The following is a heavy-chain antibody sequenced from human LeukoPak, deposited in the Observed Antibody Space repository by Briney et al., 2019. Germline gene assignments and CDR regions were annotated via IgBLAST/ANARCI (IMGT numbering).Heavy chain of an antibody. Sequence: AGGSLRLSCTASGFTLGDYAMSWFRQAPGKGLEWVGFIRSKAYGGTTEYAASVKGRFTISRDDSKSIAYLQMNSLKTEDTAVYYCTRDAASRYDFWSGYYTVDYFDYWGQGTLVTVSS. CDR3: TRDAASRYDFWSGYYTVDYFDY. D-gene: IGHD3-3*01. J-gene: IGHJ4*02. CDR1: GFTLGDYA. V-gene: IGHV3-49*03. CDR2: IRSKAYGGTT.